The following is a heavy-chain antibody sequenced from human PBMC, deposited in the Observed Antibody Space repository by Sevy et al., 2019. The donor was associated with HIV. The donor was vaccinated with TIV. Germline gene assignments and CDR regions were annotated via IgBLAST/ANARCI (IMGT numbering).Heavy chain of an antibody. D-gene: IGHD5-18*01. CDR3: ARQSWIQLWHNYGMDV. V-gene: IGHV4-39*01. Sequence: SETLSLTCTVSGGSISSSSYYWGWIRQPPGKGLEWIGSIYYSGSTYYNPSLTSRVTISGDTSKNQFALKLSSVTAADTAVYYCARQSWIQLWHNYGMDVWGQGTTVTVSS. CDR1: GGSISSSSYY. CDR2: IYYSGST. J-gene: IGHJ6*02.